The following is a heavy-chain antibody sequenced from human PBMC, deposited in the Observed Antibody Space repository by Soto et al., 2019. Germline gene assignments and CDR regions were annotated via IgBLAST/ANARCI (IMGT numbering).Heavy chain of an antibody. J-gene: IGHJ4*02. CDR3: AKDRFCSGGSCYTDY. CDR1: GFIFSSFA. V-gene: IGHV3-23*01. D-gene: IGHD2-15*01. Sequence: GGSLRLSCAASGFIFSSFAMSWVRQAPGKGLEWVSTISGSDGSTYYADSVQGRFTISRDNSKNTLSLQMNSLRAEDTVVYYCAKDRFCSGGSCYTDYWGQGTLVTVSS. CDR2: ISGSDGST.